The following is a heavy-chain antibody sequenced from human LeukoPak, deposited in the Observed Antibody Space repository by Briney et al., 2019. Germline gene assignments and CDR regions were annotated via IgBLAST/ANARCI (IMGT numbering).Heavy chain of an antibody. CDR3: TTFYSTLTYY. CDR2: INQDGSEK. V-gene: IGHV3-7*05. CDR1: GFTFISYA. Sequence: PGRSVRLFCAASGFTFISYAMHWARQAPGKGLEWLANINQDGSEKYYVDSVKGRFTISRDNAKNSLYLQMNSLRAEDTAVYYCTTFYSTLTYYWGHGDLFTVSS. D-gene: IGHD2/OR15-2a*01. J-gene: IGHJ4*03.